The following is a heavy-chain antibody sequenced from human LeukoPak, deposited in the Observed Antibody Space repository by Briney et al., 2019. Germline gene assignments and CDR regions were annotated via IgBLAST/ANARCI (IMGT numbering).Heavy chain of an antibody. V-gene: IGHV4-34*03. CDR3: RVDTPFFDY. D-gene: IGHD5-18*01. Sequence: SETLSLTCAVYGGSFSGYYWSWIRQPPGKGLEWIGEINHSGSTNYNPSLKSRVTISVDTSKNQFSLKLSSVTAADTAAYYCRVDTPFFDYWGQGTLVTVSS. CDR1: GGSFSGYY. CDR2: INHSGST. J-gene: IGHJ4*02.